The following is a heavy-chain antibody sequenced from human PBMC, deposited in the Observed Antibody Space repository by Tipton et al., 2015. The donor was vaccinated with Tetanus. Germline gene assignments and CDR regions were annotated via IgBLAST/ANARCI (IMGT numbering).Heavy chain of an antibody. D-gene: IGHD2-2*01. CDR2: LYTSGSA. CDR3: ARQCVVPAAENDYGDNAFDS. J-gene: IGHJ4*02. CDR1: GGSISSYY. Sequence: GLVKPSETLSLICTVSGGSISSYYWTWIRQPAGKGLEWIGRLYTSGSANYNPSLKSRVTMLVDTSKNQFSLKLISVTAADTAVYYCARQCVVPAAENDYGDNAFDSWGQGTLVTVSS. V-gene: IGHV4-4*07.